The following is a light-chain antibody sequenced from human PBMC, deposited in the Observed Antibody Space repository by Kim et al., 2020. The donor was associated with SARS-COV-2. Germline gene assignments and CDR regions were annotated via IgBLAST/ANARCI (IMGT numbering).Light chain of an antibody. J-gene: IGLJ3*02. Sequence: SYELTQPLSVSVALGQTASITCGGDDIGSKDVHWYQQKSGQAPVLVIYRDRNRPSGIPERFSGSDSGNTATLTISRAQAGDEADYYCQVWDNSAVVFGGGTQLTVL. CDR1: DIGSKD. CDR2: RDR. V-gene: IGLV3-9*01. CDR3: QVWDNSAVV.